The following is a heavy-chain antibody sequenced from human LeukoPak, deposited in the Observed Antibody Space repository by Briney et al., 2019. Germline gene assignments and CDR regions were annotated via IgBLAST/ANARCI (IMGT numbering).Heavy chain of an antibody. CDR3: ARAPSGSRLVHPFDY. CDR1: GGSISSSSYY. CDR2: IYYSGST. V-gene: IGHV4-39*07. Sequence: SETLSLTCTVSGGSISSSSYYWGWIRQPPGKGLEWIGSIYYSGSTYYNPSLKSRVTISVDTSKNQFSLKLSSVTAADTAVYYCARAPSGSRLVHPFDYWGQGTLVTVSS. J-gene: IGHJ4*02. D-gene: IGHD1-26*01.